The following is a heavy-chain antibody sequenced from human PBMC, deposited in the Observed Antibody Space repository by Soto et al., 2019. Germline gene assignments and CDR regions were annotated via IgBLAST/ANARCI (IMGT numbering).Heavy chain of an antibody. CDR2: ISHDGSNK. CDR3: TKVRAGPSSYYYYAMDV. Sequence: GGSLRLSCEPSTFTFTTFGMHWVRQAPGKGLEWVEFISHDGSNKDYADYVKGRFTISRENPRNTLYLQMSSLRAEDTAVYYCTKVRAGPSSYYYYAMDVWGQGTTVTVSS. D-gene: IGHD6-25*01. V-gene: IGHV3-30*18. J-gene: IGHJ6*02. CDR1: TFTFTTFG.